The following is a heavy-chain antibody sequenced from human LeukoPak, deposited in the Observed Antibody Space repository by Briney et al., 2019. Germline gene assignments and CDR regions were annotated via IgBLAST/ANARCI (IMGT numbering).Heavy chain of an antibody. CDR1: GFIFSDYG. D-gene: IGHD6-19*01. V-gene: IGHV3-48*01. CDR2: ISTGSSTI. Sequence: GGSLRLSCAASGFIFSDYGMNWVRQAPGKGLEWVSYISTGSSTIYYADSVKGRFTISRDNAKYSLYLQMNSLRAEDTAVYYCARDWYSSGWAENPGSRGQGTLVTVSS. J-gene: IGHJ4*02. CDR3: ARDWYSSGWAENPGS.